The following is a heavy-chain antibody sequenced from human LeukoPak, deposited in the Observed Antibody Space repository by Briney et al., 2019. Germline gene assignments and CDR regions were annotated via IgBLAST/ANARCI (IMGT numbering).Heavy chain of an antibody. V-gene: IGHV4-39*01. CDR3: ARRDCSSSTSCYFDY. D-gene: IGHD2-2*01. J-gene: IGHJ4*02. CDR2: IYYGGST. Sequence: SETLSLTCTVSGGSISSSSYCWGWIRQPPGKGLGWFGSIYYGGSTYYNPSLKSLVTISVDTSNNQFSLQLSSVTAADTAVYYCARRDCSSSTSCYFDYWGQGTLVTVSS. CDR1: GGSISSSSYC.